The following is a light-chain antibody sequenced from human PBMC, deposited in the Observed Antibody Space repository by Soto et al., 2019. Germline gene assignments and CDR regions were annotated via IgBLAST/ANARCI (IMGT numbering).Light chain of an antibody. CDR2: GAS. V-gene: IGKV3-20*01. Sequence: EVVLTQSPGTLSLSPGERATLSCMASQSVSSSDLAWYQQKPGQAPRLLISGASGRATGIPDRFSASGSGTDFTLTISRLEPEDSAVFYCHLYGASPPTFGQGTKVDIK. J-gene: IGKJ1*01. CDR1: QSVSSSD. CDR3: HLYGASPPT.